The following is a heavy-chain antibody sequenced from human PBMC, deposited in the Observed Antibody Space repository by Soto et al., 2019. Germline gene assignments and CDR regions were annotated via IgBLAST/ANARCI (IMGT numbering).Heavy chain of an antibody. CDR2: IWYDASKQ. CDR3: AAWAEGATEVH. D-gene: IGHD2-15*01. CDR1: GFSFSVYG. J-gene: IGHJ4*02. V-gene: IGHV3-33*01. Sequence: GGSLRRSCETPGFSFSVYGMHWVRQAPGKGLEWVAVIWYDASKQFYAASVEGRFTISRDNSKAILYLQMNSLRAEDTAVYYCAAWAEGATEVHWGQGTLVTVSS.